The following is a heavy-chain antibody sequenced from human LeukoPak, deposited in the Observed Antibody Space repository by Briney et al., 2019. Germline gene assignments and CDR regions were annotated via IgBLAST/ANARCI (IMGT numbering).Heavy chain of an antibody. CDR1: GGSITSSSYY. Sequence: PSETLSLTCNVSGGSITSSSYYWGWIRQPPGKGLEWIGSMYYSGSAYYNSSLKSRVMMSVDTSKNQFSLKLSSVAAADTAVYYCARHGREGAHCGGDCYPNYYYAMDVWGQGTTVTVSS. CDR2: MYYSGSA. CDR3: ARHGREGAHCGGDCYPNYYYAMDV. D-gene: IGHD2-21*02. V-gene: IGHV4-39*01. J-gene: IGHJ6*02.